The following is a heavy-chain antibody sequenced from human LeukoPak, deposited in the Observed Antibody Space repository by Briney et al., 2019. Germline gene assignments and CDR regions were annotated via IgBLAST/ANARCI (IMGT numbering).Heavy chain of an antibody. Sequence: PGGSLRLSCAASGFTFDSYAMTWVRQAPGKGLEWVSYISSPGSSTFYADSVKGRFTISRDNSKNTLYLQMNSLRAEDTAVYYCAKRGIPTSAYYFDYWGQGTLITVS. D-gene: IGHD2-2*01. CDR2: ISSPGSST. J-gene: IGHJ4*02. CDR3: AKRGIPTSAYYFDY. CDR1: GFTFDSYA. V-gene: IGHV3-23*01.